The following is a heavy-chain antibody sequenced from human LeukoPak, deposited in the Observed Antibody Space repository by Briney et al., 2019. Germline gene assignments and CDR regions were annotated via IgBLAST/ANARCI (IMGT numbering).Heavy chain of an antibody. V-gene: IGHV4-4*07. CDR3: ARTPIYYFDNSGYYN. J-gene: IGHJ4*02. Sequence: SETLSLTCTVSGGFISNYYWSWIRQPAGKGLEWIGLIYARGNTNYNPSLKSRVAMSIDTSKNQFSLKLTSVTAADTAVYYCARTPIYYFDNSGYYNWGQGTLVTVSS. D-gene: IGHD3-22*01. CDR2: IYARGNT. CDR1: GGFISNYY.